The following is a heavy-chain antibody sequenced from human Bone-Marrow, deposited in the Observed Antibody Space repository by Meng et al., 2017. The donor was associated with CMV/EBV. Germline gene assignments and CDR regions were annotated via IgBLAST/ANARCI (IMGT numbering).Heavy chain of an antibody. CDR3: VRDVAN. CDR1: GFTFSSYW. CDR2: IKQDGSEK. J-gene: IGHJ4*02. V-gene: IGHV3-7*03. D-gene: IGHD2-21*01. Sequence: GESLKISCAASGFTFSSYWMSWVRQAPGKGLEWVANIKQDGSEKYYVDSVKGRFTISRDNSKNTLYLQMNSLRAEDTAVYYCVRDVANWGQGTLVTVSS.